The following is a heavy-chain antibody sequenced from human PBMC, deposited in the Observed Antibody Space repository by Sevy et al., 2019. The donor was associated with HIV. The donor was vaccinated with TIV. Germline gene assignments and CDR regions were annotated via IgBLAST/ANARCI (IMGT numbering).Heavy chain of an antibody. D-gene: IGHD3-22*01. CDR3: ASYDSSGYYSDAFDI. V-gene: IGHV4-30-2*01. CDR1: GGSISSGGYS. Sequence: SETLSFTCAVSGGSISSGGYSWSWIRQPPGKGLEWIGYIYHSGSTYYNPSLKSRVTISVDRSKNQFSLKLSSVTAADTAVYYCASYDSSGYYSDAFDIWGQGTMVTISS. CDR2: IYHSGST. J-gene: IGHJ3*02.